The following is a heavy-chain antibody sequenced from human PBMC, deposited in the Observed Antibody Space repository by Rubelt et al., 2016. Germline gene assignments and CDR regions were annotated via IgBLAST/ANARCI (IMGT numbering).Heavy chain of an antibody. V-gene: IGHV4-39*07. J-gene: IGHJ4*02. CDR2: IYYTGTT. D-gene: IGHD3-22*01. CDR1: GGFISSSDYY. Sequence: QLQLQESGPGLVKPSEILSLTCIVSGGFISSSDYYWGWVRQPPGQGLEWIGYIYYTGTTYYNPSLKSRVSISVDTSKNQFSLNLCSVTAADTAVYYCAGDRGDSTGRIDCWGQGTLVTVSS. CDR3: AGDRGDSTGRIDC.